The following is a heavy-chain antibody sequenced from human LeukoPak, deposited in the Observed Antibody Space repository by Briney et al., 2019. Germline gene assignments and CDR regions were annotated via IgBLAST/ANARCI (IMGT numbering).Heavy chain of an antibody. CDR3: ARAGVVPDYGMDV. D-gene: IGHD2-2*01. V-gene: IGHV4-61*08. CDR1: GGSISSGGYY. J-gene: IGHJ6*02. CDR2: IYYSGST. Sequence: TSETLSLTCTVSGGSISSGGYYWSWIRQHPGKGLEWIGYIYYSGSTNYNPSLKSRVTISVDTSKNQFSLKLSSVTAADTAVYYCARAGVVPDYGMDVWGQGTTVTVSS.